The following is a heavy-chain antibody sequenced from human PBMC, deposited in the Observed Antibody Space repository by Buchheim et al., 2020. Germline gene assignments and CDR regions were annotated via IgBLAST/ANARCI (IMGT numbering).Heavy chain of an antibody. CDR3: ASIPGYSTGWSYFDD. V-gene: IGHV3-30*02. Sequence: QVQLVESGGGVVQPGRSLRLSCVASGFTLSSYGMHWVRQAPGKGLEWVAFIRSDGTDIYYADSVKGRFTISRDNPKNTLYLQMNGLRPEDTAVYYCASIPGYSTGWSYFDDWGQGTL. J-gene: IGHJ4*02. D-gene: IGHD6-19*01. CDR1: GFTLSSYG. CDR2: IRSDGTDI.